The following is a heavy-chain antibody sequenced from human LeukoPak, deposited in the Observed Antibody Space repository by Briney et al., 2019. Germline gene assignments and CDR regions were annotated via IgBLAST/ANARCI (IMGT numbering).Heavy chain of an antibody. CDR3: AKYGGSRANYLDY. J-gene: IGHJ4*02. D-gene: IGHD1-26*01. CDR2: IHHTGSI. Sequence: SETLSLTCTVSGDSITAYYWSWVRQPPGKGLEWIAFIHHTGSINYNLSLKSRVTISMDVSKSQFSLHVNSVTAADTAVYYCAKYGGSRANYLDYWGRGTLVTVSS. V-gene: IGHV4-59*08. CDR1: GDSITAYY.